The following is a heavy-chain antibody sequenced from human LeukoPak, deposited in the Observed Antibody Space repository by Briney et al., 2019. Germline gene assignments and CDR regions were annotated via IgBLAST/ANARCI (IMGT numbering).Heavy chain of an antibody. CDR2: IFGSASKI. J-gene: IGHJ3*01. D-gene: IGHD6-19*01. V-gene: IGHV3-23*01. CDR1: GFTFATYS. CDR3: VKDRVPDSGWSFDV. Sequence: GGSLRLSCTTSGFTFATYSMSWVRQAPGQGPEWVASIFGSASKIYHADSVKGRFTVSRDNSKNTLYLQMNGLRVEDTALYYCVKDRVPDSGWSFDVWGRGTMVTVSA.